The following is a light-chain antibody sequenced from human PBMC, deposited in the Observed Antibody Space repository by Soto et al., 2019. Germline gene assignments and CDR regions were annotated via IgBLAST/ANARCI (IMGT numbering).Light chain of an antibody. CDR3: HCQAYGGSSVYT. Sequence: EIVLTQSPGTLSLSPGERATLSCRASRSFSSGYLAWYQQKPGQPPRLLIYGAFNRATCLPDRFSGSGSGTDFTLTISRLEPEDFAVYYCHCQAYGGSSVYTFGQGTKLEIK. CDR1: RSFSSGY. J-gene: IGKJ2*01. V-gene: IGKV3-20*01. CDR2: GAF.